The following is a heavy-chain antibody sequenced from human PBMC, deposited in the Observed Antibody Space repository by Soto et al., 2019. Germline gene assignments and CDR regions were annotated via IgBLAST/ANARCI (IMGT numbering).Heavy chain of an antibody. Sequence: QLQLQESGSGLVKPSQTLSLTCAVSGGSISSGGYSWSWIRQPPGKGLEWIGYIYHSGSTYYNPSLKSRVPRAVHRPKNQFSLKLTAVTAAATAVYYGAARGPLSTAGNGEYYYSGMDVWGQGTTVTVSS. CDR3: AARGPLSTAGNGEYYYSGMDV. CDR2: IYHSGST. D-gene: IGHD2-2*01. CDR1: GGSISSGGYS. V-gene: IGHV4-30-2*01. J-gene: IGHJ6*02.